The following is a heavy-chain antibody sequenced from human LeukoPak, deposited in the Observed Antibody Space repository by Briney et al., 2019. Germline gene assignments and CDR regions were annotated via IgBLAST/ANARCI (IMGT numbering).Heavy chain of an antibody. CDR2: INHSGST. D-gene: IGHD3-10*01. CDR3: ARGVRGVRSYYYYMDV. J-gene: IGHJ6*03. CDR1: GYSISSGYY. V-gene: IGHV4-38-2*02. Sequence: SETLSLTCTVSGYSISSGYYWSWIRQPPGKGLEWIGEINHSGSTNYNPSLKSRVTISVDTSKNQFSLKLSSVTAADTAVYYCARGVRGVRSYYYYMDVWGKGTTVTISS.